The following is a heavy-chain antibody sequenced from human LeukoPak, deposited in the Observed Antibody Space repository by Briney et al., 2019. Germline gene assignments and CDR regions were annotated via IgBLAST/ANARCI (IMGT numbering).Heavy chain of an antibody. CDR1: GGTFSSYA. CDR3: ARDQHSYAHALH. J-gene: IGHJ4*02. V-gene: IGHV3-66*01. D-gene: IGHD2-2*01. Sequence: SCKASGGTFSSYAISWVRQAPGKGLEWVSVISGGGNICYADSVKGRFTISRDNSKNTLYLEMNSLRVEDTAVYYCARDQHSYAHALHWGQGTLVTVSS. CDR2: ISGGGNI.